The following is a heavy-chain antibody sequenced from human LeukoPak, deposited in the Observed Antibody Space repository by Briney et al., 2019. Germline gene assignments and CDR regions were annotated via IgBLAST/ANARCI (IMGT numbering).Heavy chain of an antibody. CDR1: GYTFTGYY. CDR2: INPNSGGT. D-gene: IGHD3-10*01. V-gene: IGHV1-2*02. Sequence: ASVKVSCKASGYTFTGYYMHWVRQAPGQGLEWMGWINPNSGGTNHAQKFQGRVTMTRDTSISTAYMELSRLRSDDTAVYYCARDTSSLWFGELLFGGQGTLVTVSS. J-gene: IGHJ4*02. CDR3: ARDTSSLWFGELLF.